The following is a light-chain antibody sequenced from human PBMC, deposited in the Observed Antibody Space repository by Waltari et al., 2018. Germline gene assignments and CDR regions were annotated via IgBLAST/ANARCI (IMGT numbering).Light chain of an antibody. CDR3: QQYGSSPRFT. V-gene: IGKV3-20*01. CDR2: DAS. CDR1: QSRSSIY. Sequence: EIVLTQSPGTLSLSPGERATLSCRASQSRSSIYFAWYQQKPCQAPRLLIYDASSMATGIPYRFSGRGSGTDVTLTISRLEPEDFAVYYCQQYGSSPRFTFGPGTKVDIK. J-gene: IGKJ3*01.